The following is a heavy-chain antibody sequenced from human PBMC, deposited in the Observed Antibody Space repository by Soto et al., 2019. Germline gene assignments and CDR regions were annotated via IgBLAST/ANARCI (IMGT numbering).Heavy chain of an antibody. D-gene: IGHD4-17*01. V-gene: IGHV3-23*01. CDR3: AKDVSYGGKRPYYFDY. J-gene: IGHJ4*02. Sequence: GGSLRLSCAASGFTYSHNAMSWVRQAPGEGLEWVSGISDTGDSADFPDSVKGRFTTSRDNSKNTLYLQMNSLRAEDTAVYYCAKDVSYGGKRPYYFDYWGQGTLVTVSS. CDR2: ISDTGDSA. CDR1: GFTYSHNA.